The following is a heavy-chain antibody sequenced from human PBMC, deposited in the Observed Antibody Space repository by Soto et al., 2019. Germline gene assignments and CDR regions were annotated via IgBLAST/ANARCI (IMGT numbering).Heavy chain of an antibody. CDR2: ILHTGGT. Sequence: TLSLTCAVSGGSISGGGFSWSWIRQPPGKGLEWIGYILHTGGTQYNPSLKSRVSMSVDKSKNQFFLHLTSVTAADTAVYYCARLQFGEGFDYWGQGSMVTVSS. CDR1: GGSISGGGFS. J-gene: IGHJ4*02. CDR3: ARLQFGEGFDY. V-gene: IGHV4-30-2*01. D-gene: IGHD3-10*01.